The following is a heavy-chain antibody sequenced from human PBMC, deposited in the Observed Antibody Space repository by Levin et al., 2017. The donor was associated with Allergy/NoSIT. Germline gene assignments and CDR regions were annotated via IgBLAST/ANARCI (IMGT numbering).Heavy chain of an antibody. CDR2: INPNSGGT. CDR3: AREGVVVGAPIDY. V-gene: IGHV1-2*06. CDR1: RYTFTDYH. Sequence: GESLKISCKASRYTFTDYHIHWVRQAPGQGLEWMGRINPNSGGTNFEQKFQGRVTMTRDTSISTAYMELSSLRSDDTAVYYCAREGVVVGAPIDYWGQGTLVTVSS. D-gene: IGHD2-15*01. J-gene: IGHJ4*02.